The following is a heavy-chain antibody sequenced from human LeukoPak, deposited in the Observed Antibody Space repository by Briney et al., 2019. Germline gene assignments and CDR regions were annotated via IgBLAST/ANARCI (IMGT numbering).Heavy chain of an antibody. CDR1: GFTFSSYW. V-gene: IGHV3-74*01. Sequence: GGSLRLSCAVSGFTFSSYWMYWVRQAPGKGLVWVSRLSGGGDYTNYEDSVKGRFTISRDNARNSLYLQMNSLRAEDTAVYYCATRGWEASGYDSRYYFDYWGQGTLVTVSS. CDR2: LSGGGDYT. CDR3: ATRGWEASGYDSRYYFDY. D-gene: IGHD5-12*01. J-gene: IGHJ4*02.